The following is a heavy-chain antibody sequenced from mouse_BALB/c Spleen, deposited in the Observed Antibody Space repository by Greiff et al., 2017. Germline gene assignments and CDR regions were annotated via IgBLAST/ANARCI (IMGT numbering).Heavy chain of an antibody. J-gene: IGHJ2*01. D-gene: IGHD4-1*01. V-gene: IGHV1-54*01. CDR1: GYAFTNYL. CDR3: ARFELGRGYYFDY. Sequence: VKLQESGAELVRPGTSVKVSCKASGYAFTNYLIEWVKQRPGQGLEWIGVINPGSGGTNYNEKFKGKATLTADKSSSTAYMQLSSLTSDDSAVYFCARFELGRGYYFDYWGQGNTLTVSS. CDR2: INPGSGGT.